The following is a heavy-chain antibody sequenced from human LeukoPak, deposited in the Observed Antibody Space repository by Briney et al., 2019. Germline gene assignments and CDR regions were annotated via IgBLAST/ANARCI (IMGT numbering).Heavy chain of an antibody. D-gene: IGHD2-15*01. CDR1: GFTFSSFA. CDR3: ASKAGYCNGGICYGPLDF. Sequence: GSLRLSFATFGFTFSSFAGNWVRQTPGKGLEWVSAFNGDGGSTYYADSVEGRFTISRDNSKNTLYLQMNSLRAEDTALYYCASKAGYCNGGICYGPLDFWGQGTLVTVSS. CDR2: FNGDGGST. J-gene: IGHJ4*02. V-gene: IGHV3-23*01.